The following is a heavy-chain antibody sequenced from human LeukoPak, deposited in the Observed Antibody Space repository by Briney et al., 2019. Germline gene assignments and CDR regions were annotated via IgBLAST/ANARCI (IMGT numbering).Heavy chain of an antibody. CDR1: GFTFSSYG. D-gene: IGHD1-26*01. J-gene: IGHJ3*02. CDR2: ISYDGSNK. V-gene: IGHV3-30*18. CDR3: AKDSPRGSRDAFDI. Sequence: GRSLRLSCAASGFTFSSYGMHWVRQAPGKGLEWVAVISYDGSNKYYADSVKGRFTISRDNSKNTLYLQMNSLRAEDTAVYYCAKDSPRGSRDAFDIWGQGTMVTVSS.